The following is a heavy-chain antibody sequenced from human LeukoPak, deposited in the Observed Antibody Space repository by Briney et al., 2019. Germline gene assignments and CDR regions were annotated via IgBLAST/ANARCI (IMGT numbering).Heavy chain of an antibody. J-gene: IGHJ6*03. CDR3: ARGRVSSSTWYSTYYYFFYMDF. CDR1: GFTFINYA. Sequence: PGGSLRLSCAASGFTFINYAMSWVRRAPGKGLEWVSGISGSDDSTYYADSVKGRFTISRDYSKNTLYLQMNSLRAEDTAVYFCARGRVSSSTWYSTYYYFFYMDFWGKGTTVTVSS. D-gene: IGHD4-11*01. CDR2: ISGSDDST. V-gene: IGHV3-23*01.